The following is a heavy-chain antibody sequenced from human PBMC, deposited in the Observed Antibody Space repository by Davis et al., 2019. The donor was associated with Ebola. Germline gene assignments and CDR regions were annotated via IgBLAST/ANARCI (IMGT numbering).Heavy chain of an antibody. CDR1: GFTFSSYA. J-gene: IGHJ6*02. CDR2: ISYDGSNK. D-gene: IGHD4-17*01. CDR3: ARELSGDYYYYYYGMDV. V-gene: IGHV3-30-3*01. Sequence: GESLKISCAASGFTFSSYAMHWVRQAPGKGLEWVAVISYDGSNKYYADSVKGRFTISRDNSKNTLYLQMNSLRAEDTAVYYCARELSGDYYYYYYGMDVWGQGTTVTVSS.